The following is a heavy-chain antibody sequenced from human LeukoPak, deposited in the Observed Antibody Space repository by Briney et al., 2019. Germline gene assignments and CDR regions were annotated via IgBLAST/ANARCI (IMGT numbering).Heavy chain of an antibody. D-gene: IGHD5-24*01. J-gene: IGHJ4*02. CDR2: ISSNGGST. CDR1: GFTFSSYA. Sequence: GGSLRLSCSASGFTFSSYAMHWVRQAPGKGLEYVSAISSNGGSTYYADSVKGRFTISRDNSKNTLYLQMNSLRAEDTAVYYCARDDGYNGGPADYWGQGTLVTVSS. CDR3: ARDDGYNGGPADY. V-gene: IGHV3-64*04.